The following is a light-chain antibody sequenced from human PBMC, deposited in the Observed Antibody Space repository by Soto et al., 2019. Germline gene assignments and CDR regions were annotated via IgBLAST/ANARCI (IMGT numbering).Light chain of an antibody. CDR3: EQYNNWPYN. V-gene: IGKV3-15*01. Sequence: EIVMPQSPATLSVSPGERATLSCSASQSVSSNLAWYQHKPGQAPRLLIYGASTRATGIPARFSGSGSGTESTLTISSLQSEDVAVSYCEQYNNWPYNFGQGTKLESK. CDR2: GAS. J-gene: IGKJ2*01. CDR1: QSVSSN.